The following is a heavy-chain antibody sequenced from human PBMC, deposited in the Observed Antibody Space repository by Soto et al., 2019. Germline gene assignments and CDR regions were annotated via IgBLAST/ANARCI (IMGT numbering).Heavy chain of an antibody. Sequence: PGGSLRLSCVASGFTFSSYAMSWVRQAPGKGLEWVSAISGSGGSSGGSTYYADSVKGRFTISRDNSKNALYLQFSSLRAGDTAVYYCARGVRRAWYGYYFDFWGQGTVVTVSS. CDR1: GFTFSSYA. CDR2: ISGSGGSSGGST. V-gene: IGHV3-23*01. CDR3: ARGVRRAWYGYYFDF. J-gene: IGHJ4*02. D-gene: IGHD6-19*01.